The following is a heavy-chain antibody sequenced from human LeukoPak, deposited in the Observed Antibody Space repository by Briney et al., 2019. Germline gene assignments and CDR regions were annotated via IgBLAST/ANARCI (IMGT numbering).Heavy chain of an antibody. CDR2: INSDGSST. V-gene: IGHV3-74*01. J-gene: IGHJ4*02. Sequence: PGGSLRLSCAASGFIFSNYWMYWVRQAPGKGLVWVSRINSDGSSTSYADSVKGRFTISRDNAKNTLYLQMNSLRAEDTAVYYCAGVEGSSWVFDYWGQGTLVTVSS. D-gene: IGHD6-13*01. CDR1: GFIFSNYW. CDR3: AGVEGSSWVFDY.